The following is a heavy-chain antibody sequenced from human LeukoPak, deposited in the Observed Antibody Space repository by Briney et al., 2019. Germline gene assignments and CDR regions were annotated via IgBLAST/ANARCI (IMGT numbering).Heavy chain of an antibody. CDR2: ITPTSGGT. CDR1: GYTFTAYY. CDR3: AREGVAATGLDY. Sequence: GASVKVSCKASGYTFTAYYIHWVRQAPGQGLEWMGWITPTSGGTNYTQRFQGRATMTRDTSISTAYMELNRLRLDDTAVYYCAREGVAATGLDYWGQGTLVTVSS. V-gene: IGHV1-2*02. J-gene: IGHJ4*02. D-gene: IGHD6-13*01.